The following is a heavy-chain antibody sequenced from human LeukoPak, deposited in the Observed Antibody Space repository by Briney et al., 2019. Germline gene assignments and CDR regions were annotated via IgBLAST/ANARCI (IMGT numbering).Heavy chain of an antibody. J-gene: IGHJ6*02. CDR1: GFTVSSNY. Sequence: PGGSLRLACAASGFTVSSNYMSWVRQAPGKGLEWVSVIYSGGSTYYADSVKGRFTISRDNSKNTLYLQMNSLRAEYTAVYYCAGVNSGTHYVEYYYGMDVWGQGTTVTVSS. CDR3: AGVNSGTHYVEYYYGMDV. D-gene: IGHD1-26*01. CDR2: IYSGGST. V-gene: IGHV3-53*01.